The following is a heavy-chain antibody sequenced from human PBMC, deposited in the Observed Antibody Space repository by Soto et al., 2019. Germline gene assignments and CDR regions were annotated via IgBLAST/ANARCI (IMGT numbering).Heavy chain of an antibody. V-gene: IGHV4-59*08. CDR3: SRRWGGTFDD. D-gene: IGHD3-10*01. CDR2: IYYSGST. J-gene: IGHJ4*02. CDR1: GGSISSYY. Sequence: SETLSLTCTVSGGSISSYYWSWIRQPPGKGLEWIGYIYYSGSTNYNPSLKSRVTISVDTSKNQFSLKLSSVTAADTAVYYCSRRWGGTFDDWGQGTLVTVSS.